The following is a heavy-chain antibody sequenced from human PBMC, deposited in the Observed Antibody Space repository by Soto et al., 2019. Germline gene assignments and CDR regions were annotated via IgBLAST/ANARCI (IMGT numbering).Heavy chain of an antibody. D-gene: IGHD3-3*01. CDR2: IYYSGST. J-gene: IGHJ6*02. CDR3: ARAFPYYDFWSGSIPTGMDV. V-gene: IGHV4-59*01. CDR1: GGSISSYY. Sequence: SETLSLTCTVSGGSISSYYWSWIRQPPGKGLEWIGYIYYSGSTNYNPSLKSRVTISVDTSKNQFSLKLSSVTAADTAVYYCARAFPYYDFWSGSIPTGMDVWGQGTTVTVSS.